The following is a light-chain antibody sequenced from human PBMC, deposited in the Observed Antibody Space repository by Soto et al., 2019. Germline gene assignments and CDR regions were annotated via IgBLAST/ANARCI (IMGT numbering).Light chain of an antibody. J-gene: IGKJ4*01. CDR2: GTS. CDR3: QHWTT. V-gene: IGKV3-20*01. CDR1: QSVSDTY. Sequence: VLTQSPATLSLSPGESATLSCRARQSVSDTYLAWYQQKPGQAPRLLIYGTSTRATGIPDKFSGSGSGTDFTLTINRLEPEDFAVYYCQHWTTFGGGTKVEIK.